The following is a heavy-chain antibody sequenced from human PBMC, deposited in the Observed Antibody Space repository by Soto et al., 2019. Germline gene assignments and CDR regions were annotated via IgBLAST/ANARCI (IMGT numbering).Heavy chain of an antibody. Sequence: EVQLVESGGGLVRPGGSLRLSCAASGFTFRSYEMNWVRQAPGKGLEWVAYITSGGDTLYYADSVKGRITISRDNAKNPLFLQMNSLRAEDTAVYYCATHSGYDRDYWGQGTLVTVSS. CDR2: ITSGGDTL. CDR1: GFTFRSYE. CDR3: ATHSGYDRDY. V-gene: IGHV3-48*03. D-gene: IGHD5-12*01. J-gene: IGHJ4*02.